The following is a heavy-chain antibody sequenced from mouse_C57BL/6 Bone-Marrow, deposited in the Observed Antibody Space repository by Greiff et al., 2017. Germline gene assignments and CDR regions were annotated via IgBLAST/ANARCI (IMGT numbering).Heavy chain of an antibody. CDR3: ARRTTVVADYAMDY. Sequence: DVMLVESGGDLVKPGGSLKLSCAASGFTFSSYGMSWVRQTPDKRLEWVATISSGGSYTYYPDSVKGQFTISRDNAKNTLYLQMSSLKSEDTAMYYCARRTTVVADYAMDYWGQGTSVTVSS. CDR2: ISSGGSYT. J-gene: IGHJ4*01. V-gene: IGHV5-6*02. D-gene: IGHD1-1*01. CDR1: GFTFSSYG.